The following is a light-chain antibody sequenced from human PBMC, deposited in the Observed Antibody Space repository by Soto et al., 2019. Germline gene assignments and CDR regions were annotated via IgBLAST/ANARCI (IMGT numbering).Light chain of an antibody. CDR2: DVI. CDR3: CAYSGNNMVV. Sequence: QSVLTQPASVSGSPGQSITISCTGTSSDVGIYNLVSWYQQHPGQAPKLMIFDVIKRPSGVSDRFSGSKSGNTAALTISGLQADDEAFYSCCAYSGNNMVVFGGGTKVTVL. J-gene: IGLJ2*01. V-gene: IGLV2-23*02. CDR1: SSDVGIYNL.